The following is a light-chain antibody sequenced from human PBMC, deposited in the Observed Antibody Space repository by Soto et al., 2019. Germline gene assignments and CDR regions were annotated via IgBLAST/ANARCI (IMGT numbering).Light chain of an antibody. J-gene: IGLJ2*01. CDR1: SSDVGCYNY. CDR2: DVS. Sequence: QSALTQPASVSGSPGQSITISCTGTSSDVGCYNYVSWYQQYPGKAPKLMIYDVSNRPSGVSNRFSGSKSGNTASLTISGLQAEDEADYYCSSYTGSSTLVFGGGTKLTVL. V-gene: IGLV2-14*01. CDR3: SSYTGSSTLV.